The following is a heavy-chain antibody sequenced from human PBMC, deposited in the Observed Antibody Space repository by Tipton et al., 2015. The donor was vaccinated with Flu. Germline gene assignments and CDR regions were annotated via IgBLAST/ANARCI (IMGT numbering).Heavy chain of an antibody. J-gene: IGHJ3*02. D-gene: IGHD6-13*01. CDR2: IYHSGST. Sequence: TLSLTCTVSGYSISSGFYWGWIRQSPGKGLEWIGNIYHSGSTFYNPSLKSRVTISVDTSKNQFSLKLSSVTAADTAVYYCARGGRAPLRSSWSNAFDIWGQGTMVTVSS. CDR3: ARGGRAPLRSSWSNAFDI. V-gene: IGHV4-38-2*02. CDR1: GYSISSGFY.